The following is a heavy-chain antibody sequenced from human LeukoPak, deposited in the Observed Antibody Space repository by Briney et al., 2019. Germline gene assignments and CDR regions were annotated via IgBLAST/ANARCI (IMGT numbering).Heavy chain of an antibody. CDR1: GYTFTGYY. CDR2: INPNSGGT. D-gene: IGHD2-15*01. V-gene: IGHV1-2*02. Sequence: GASVKVSCKASGYTFTGYYMHWVRQAPGQGLEWMGWINPNSGGTNYAQKFQGRVTMTRDTSISTAYMELSRLRSDDTAVYYCAREDGCSGGSCYFDYWGQGTLVTVSS. CDR3: AREDGCSGGSCYFDY. J-gene: IGHJ4*02.